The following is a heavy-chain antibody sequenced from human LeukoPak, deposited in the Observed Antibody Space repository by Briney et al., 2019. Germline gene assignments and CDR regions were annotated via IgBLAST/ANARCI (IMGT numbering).Heavy chain of an antibody. CDR2: MNPNSGNT. J-gene: IGHJ3*02. CDR1: GYTFTSYD. Sequence: AVSVKVSCKASGYTFTSYDINWVRQPAGQGLEWMGWMNPNSGNTGYAQKFQGRVTITRNTSISTAYMELSSLRSEDTAVYYCARTNYYDSSGYYYYAFDIWGQGTMVTVSS. D-gene: IGHD3-22*01. V-gene: IGHV1-8*01. CDR3: ARTNYYDSSGYYYYAFDI.